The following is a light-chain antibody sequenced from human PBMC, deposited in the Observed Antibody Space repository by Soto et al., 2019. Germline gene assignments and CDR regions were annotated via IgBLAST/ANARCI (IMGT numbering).Light chain of an antibody. CDR2: EES. J-gene: IGLJ1*01. Sequence: QSVLTQPASVSGSPGQSITISCSGTSGDIGAYDLGSWYQQHPGRAPKLIHYEESHRFSGLSYRFSGSKSGNPASLTICGLQAEYECYYYYTSFAPARIYVFGSGTNVT. CDR1: SGDIGAYDL. V-gene: IGLV2-14*03. CDR3: TSFAPARIYV.